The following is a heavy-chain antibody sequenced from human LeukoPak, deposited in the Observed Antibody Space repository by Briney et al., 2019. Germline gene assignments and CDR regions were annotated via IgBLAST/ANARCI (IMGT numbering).Heavy chain of an antibody. CDR3: ARREFVVVTASGYFDY. CDR2: IYYSGST. V-gene: IGHV4-39*01. Sequence: SETLSLTCTVSGGSISSSSYYWGWIRQPPGKGLEWFGSIYYSGSTYYNPSLKSRVTISVDTSKNQFSLMLSSVTAADTAVYYCARREFVVVTASGYFDYWGQGTLVTVSS. D-gene: IGHD2-21*02. CDR1: GGSISSSSYY. J-gene: IGHJ4*02.